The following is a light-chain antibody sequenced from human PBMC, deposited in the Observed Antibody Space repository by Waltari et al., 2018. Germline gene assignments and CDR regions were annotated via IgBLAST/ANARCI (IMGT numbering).Light chain of an antibody. V-gene: IGLV2-8*01. CDR2: EVT. Sequence: QSALTQPPSASGSPGQSVTISCTGPSSDVGASNYVSWYQQHPGKGPKLMIYEVTKRPPGVPDRFSGSKSGNTASLTVSGLQAEDEADYYCTSYAGSKNVFGTGTKVTVL. CDR1: SSDVGASNY. J-gene: IGLJ1*01. CDR3: TSYAGSKNV.